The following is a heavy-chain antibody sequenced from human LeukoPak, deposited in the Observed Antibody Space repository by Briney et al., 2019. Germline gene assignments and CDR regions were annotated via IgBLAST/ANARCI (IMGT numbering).Heavy chain of an antibody. V-gene: IGHV1-2*02. Sequence: GASVKVSCKASGYTFIGYYLHWGRQAPGQGLEWMGWISPHNGDTNYAQKFQGRVTMTRDTSITTAYMELSRLKSDDTAVYYCATVRDIVVGGGPYYFDYWGQGTLVTVSS. CDR1: GYTFIGYY. CDR2: ISPHNGDT. D-gene: IGHD2-15*01. J-gene: IGHJ4*02. CDR3: ATVRDIVVGGGPYYFDY.